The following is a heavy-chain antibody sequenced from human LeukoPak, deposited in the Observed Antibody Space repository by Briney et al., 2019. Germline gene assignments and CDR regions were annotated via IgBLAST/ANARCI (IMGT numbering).Heavy chain of an antibody. Sequence: GESLKISCKASSYSFANYWIGWVRQMPGKGLEWMGIVYPGGSQTLYSPSFQGLVTISVDKSTSTAYLQWNTLKASDTATYYCARRMAHNWILDYWGQGTLVTVSS. V-gene: IGHV5-51*01. CDR2: VYPGGSQT. CDR3: ARRMAHNWILDY. D-gene: IGHD1-1*01. J-gene: IGHJ4*02. CDR1: SYSFANYW.